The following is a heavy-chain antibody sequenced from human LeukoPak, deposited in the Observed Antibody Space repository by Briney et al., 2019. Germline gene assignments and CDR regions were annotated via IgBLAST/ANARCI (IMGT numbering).Heavy chain of an antibody. CDR1: GYTFTGYY. Sequence: ASVKVSCKASGYTFTGYYMHWVRQAPGQGLEWMGWINPNSGGTNYAQKFQGWVTMTRDTSISTAYMELSRLRSDDTAVYYCARGYDGWFGELSLGYWGQGTLVTVSS. D-gene: IGHD3-10*01. CDR2: INPNSGGT. CDR3: ARGYDGWFGELSLGY. J-gene: IGHJ4*02. V-gene: IGHV1-2*04.